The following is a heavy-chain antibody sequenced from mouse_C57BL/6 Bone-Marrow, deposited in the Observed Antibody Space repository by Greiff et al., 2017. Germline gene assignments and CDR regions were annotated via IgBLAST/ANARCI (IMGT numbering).Heavy chain of an antibody. J-gene: IGHJ2*01. V-gene: IGHV3-6*01. D-gene: IGHD1-1*01. CDR1: GYSITSGYY. CDR3: ARETTVDFYYFDY. CDR2: ISYDGSN. Sequence: EVKLMESGPGLVKPSQSLSLTCSVTGYSITSGYYWNWIRQFPGNKLEWMGYISYDGSNNYNPSLKNRISITRDTSKNQFFLKLNSVTTEDTATYYCARETTVDFYYFDYWGQGTTLTVSS.